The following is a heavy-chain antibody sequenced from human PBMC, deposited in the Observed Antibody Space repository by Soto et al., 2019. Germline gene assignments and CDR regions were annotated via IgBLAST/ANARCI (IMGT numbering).Heavy chain of an antibody. V-gene: IGHV3-9*01. D-gene: IGHD2-15*01. CDR3: VQGRYPTMATPLDH. CDR1: GFTFDNCG. CDR2: ISWDSSTI. J-gene: IGHJ4*01. Sequence: EVQLVESGGGLVQPGRSLRLSCAASGFTFDNCGMHWVRQAPGKGLEWVAGISWDSSTIGYADSVKGRFIISRDDAKNSLYLQMDSLTGEDTALYYCVQGRYPTMATPLDHWGHGTQVIVSS.